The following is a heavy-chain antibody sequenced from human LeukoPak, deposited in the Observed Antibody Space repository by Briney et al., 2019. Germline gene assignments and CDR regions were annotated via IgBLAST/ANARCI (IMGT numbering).Heavy chain of an antibody. V-gene: IGHV4-59*08. D-gene: IGHD3-22*01. CDR2: IHYSGST. CDR3: ASLTYYSDSSGYYYIH. CDR1: GGSISSYY. J-gene: IGHJ4*02. Sequence: SETLSLTCTVSGGSISSYYWSWIRQSPGKGLEWIGYIHYSGSTNYNPSLKSRVTISVDTSKKQFSLKLRSVTAADTAVYYCASLTYYSDSSGYYYIHWGQGALVNVSP.